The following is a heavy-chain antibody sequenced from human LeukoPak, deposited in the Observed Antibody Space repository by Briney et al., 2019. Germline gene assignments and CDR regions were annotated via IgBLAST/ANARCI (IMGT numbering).Heavy chain of an antibody. CDR1: EFTFSNYA. CDR2: ISGSGGTT. D-gene: IGHD4-23*01. Sequence: QTGGSLRLSCAASEFTFSNYAMSWVRQAPGKGLEWVSVISGSGGTTYSADSVKGRFTISRDNSKNTLYLQMNSLRAEDTAAYYCARERVSSGGNTNGYFDYWGQGALVTVSS. CDR3: ARERVSSGGNTNGYFDY. J-gene: IGHJ4*02. V-gene: IGHV3-23*01.